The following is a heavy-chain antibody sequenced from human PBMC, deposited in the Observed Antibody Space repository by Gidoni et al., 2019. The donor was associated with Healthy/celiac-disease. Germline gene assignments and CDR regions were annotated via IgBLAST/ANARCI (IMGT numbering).Heavy chain of an antibody. Sequence: QVQLVESGGGVVQPGRSLRLSCSASGFTFSSSAMHWVRQAPGKGLEWVAVISYDGSNKYYADSVKGRFTISRDNSKNTLYLQMNSLRAEDTAVYYCARVPLSWYDSSGYEEGFDYWGQGTLVTVSS. CDR1: GFTFSSSA. V-gene: IGHV3-30*04. CDR2: ISYDGSNK. J-gene: IGHJ4*02. D-gene: IGHD3-22*01. CDR3: ARVPLSWYDSSGYEEGFDY.